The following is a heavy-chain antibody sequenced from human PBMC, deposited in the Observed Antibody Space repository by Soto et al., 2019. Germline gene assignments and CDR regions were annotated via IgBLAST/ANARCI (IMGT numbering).Heavy chain of an antibody. CDR1: GFTFSSYG. CDR3: ARDKGSSSGYFDY. D-gene: IGHD6-6*01. J-gene: IGHJ4*02. Sequence: GGSLRLSCAASGFTFSSYGMHWVRQAPGKGLEWVAVIWYDGSNKYYADSVKGRFTISRDNSKNTLYLQMNSLRAEDTAVYYCARDKGSSSGYFDYWAQGTLVTVSS. CDR2: IWYDGSNK. V-gene: IGHV3-33*01.